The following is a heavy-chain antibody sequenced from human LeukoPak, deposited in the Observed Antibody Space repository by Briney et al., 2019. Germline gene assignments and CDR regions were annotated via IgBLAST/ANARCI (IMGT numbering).Heavy chain of an antibody. Sequence: GGSLRLSCAASGFTFDDYAMHWVRQAPGKGLEWVSLISWDGGGTYYADSVKDRFTISRDNSKNSLYLQMNSLRAEDTALYYCAKDWGPSGSYFDYWGQGTLVTVSS. J-gene: IGHJ4*02. CDR3: AKDWGPSGSYFDY. V-gene: IGHV3-43D*03. D-gene: IGHD1-26*01. CDR2: ISWDGGGT. CDR1: GFTFDDYA.